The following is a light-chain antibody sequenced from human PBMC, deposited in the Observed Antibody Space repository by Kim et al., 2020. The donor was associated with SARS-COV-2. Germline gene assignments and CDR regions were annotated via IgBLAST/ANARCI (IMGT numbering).Light chain of an antibody. V-gene: IGLV3-25*03. CDR1: ALPKQY. Sequence: SCELTQPPSVSVSPGQTARITCSGDALPKQYAYWYQQKPGQAPVLVIYKDSERPSGIPERFSGSSSGTTVTLTISGVQAEDEADYYCQSADSSGTPVVFGGGTQLTVL. CDR3: QSADSSGTPVV. J-gene: IGLJ2*01. CDR2: KDS.